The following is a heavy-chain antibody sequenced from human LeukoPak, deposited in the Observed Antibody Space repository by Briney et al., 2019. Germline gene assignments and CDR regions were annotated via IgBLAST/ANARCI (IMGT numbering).Heavy chain of an antibody. J-gene: IGHJ4*02. D-gene: IGHD3-9*01. CDR1: GFTFSLYW. CDR2: IKQDGSEK. CDR3: AGGTGFIIKD. Sequence: GGSLRLSCAASGFTFSLYWMNWVRRAPGKGLEWEANIKQDGSEKNYVDSVKGRFTISRDNAKDSLYLQMNNLRVEDTAMYYCAGGTGFIIKDWGQGTLVTVSS. V-gene: IGHV3-7*03.